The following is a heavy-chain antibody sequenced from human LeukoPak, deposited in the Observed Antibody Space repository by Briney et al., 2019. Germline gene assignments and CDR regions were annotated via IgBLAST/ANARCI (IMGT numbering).Heavy chain of an antibody. CDR1: GFSFSRHW. Sequence: GGSLRLSCAASGFSFSRHWMSWVRHTPGKGLEWVANINQDGGTKYYRDFAKDRFAISRDNAQNSLDLQLNSLRAEDTAVYYCARVADDFWSGYYYYYYYMDVWGKGTTVTVSS. V-gene: IGHV3-7*01. J-gene: IGHJ6*03. CDR3: ARVADDFWSGYYYYYYYMDV. CDR2: INQDGGTK. D-gene: IGHD3-3*01.